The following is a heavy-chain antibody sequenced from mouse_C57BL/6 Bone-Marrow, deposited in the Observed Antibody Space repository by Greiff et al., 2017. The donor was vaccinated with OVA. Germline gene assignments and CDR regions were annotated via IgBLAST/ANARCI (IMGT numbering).Heavy chain of an antibody. CDR3: ACITTVVAGGGYYFDY. CDR1: GFSLTSYA. V-gene: IGHV2-9-1*01. Sequence: VKVVESGPGLVAPSQSLSITCTVSGFSLTSYAISWVRQPPGKGLEWLGVIWTGGGTNYNSALKSRLSISKDNSKSQVFLKMNSLQTDDTARYYCACITTVVAGGGYYFDYWGQGTTLTVSS. CDR2: IWTGGGT. J-gene: IGHJ2*01. D-gene: IGHD1-1*01.